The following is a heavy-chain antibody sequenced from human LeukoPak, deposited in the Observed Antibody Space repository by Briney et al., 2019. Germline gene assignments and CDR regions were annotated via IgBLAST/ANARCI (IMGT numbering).Heavy chain of an antibody. CDR2: ILSDAVTT. V-gene: IGHV3-23*01. D-gene: IGHD5-24*01. CDR3: VKDDGWVQYAN. Sequence: GGSLRLSCAPSGYIFSHHGMNWVRQAPGGGLEWVSGILSDAVTTFYADSVKRRFIISRDNSKKTVYLQMNSLSAEDAAVYYCVKDDGWVQYANWGEGTVVSVPS. J-gene: IGHJ4*02. CDR1: GYIFSHHG.